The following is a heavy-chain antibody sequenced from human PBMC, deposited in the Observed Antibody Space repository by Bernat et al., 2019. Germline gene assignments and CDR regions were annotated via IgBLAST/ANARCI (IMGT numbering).Heavy chain of an antibody. CDR1: GGSISSGGYY. CDR2: IYYSGST. V-gene: IGHV4-31*03. J-gene: IGHJ5*02. Sequence: QVQLQESGPGLVKPSQTLSLTCTVSGGSISSGGYYWSWIRQHPGKGLEWIGYIYYSGSTYYNPSLKSRVTISVDTSKNQFSLKLSSVTAADTAVYYCARSPIDYDFWSGYWIGSAKYNWFDPWGQGTLVTVSS. D-gene: IGHD3-3*01. CDR3: ARSPIDYDFWSGYWIGSAKYNWFDP.